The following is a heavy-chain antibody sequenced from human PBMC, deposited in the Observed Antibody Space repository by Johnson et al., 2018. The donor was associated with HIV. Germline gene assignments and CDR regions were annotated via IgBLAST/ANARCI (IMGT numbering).Heavy chain of an antibody. CDR2: ISSDGSDK. CDR3: ARTTYSSPGAFDI. J-gene: IGHJ3*02. Sequence: VHLVESGGGVVQPGGSLRLSCAASGFTFSRYGMHWVRQAPGKGLEWVAVISSDGSDKYYADSVMGRFTISRDNSKNTLYLQMNSLRAEDTAVYYCARTTYSSPGAFDIWGQGTMVTVSS. CDR1: GFTFSRYG. V-gene: IGHV3-30*19. D-gene: IGHD6-19*01.